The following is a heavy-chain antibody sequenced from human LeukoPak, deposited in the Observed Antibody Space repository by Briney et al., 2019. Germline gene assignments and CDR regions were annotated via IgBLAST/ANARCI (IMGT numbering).Heavy chain of an antibody. D-gene: IGHD3-10*01. Sequence: ASVKVSCKASGYTFTGYYMHWVRQAPGQGLEWMGWINPNSGGTNYAQKFQGRFTMTRDTSISTAYMELSRLRSDDTAVYHCARARIITMVRGYAFDIWGQGTMVTVSS. CDR2: INPNSGGT. V-gene: IGHV1-2*02. CDR3: ARARIITMVRGYAFDI. J-gene: IGHJ3*02. CDR1: GYTFTGYY.